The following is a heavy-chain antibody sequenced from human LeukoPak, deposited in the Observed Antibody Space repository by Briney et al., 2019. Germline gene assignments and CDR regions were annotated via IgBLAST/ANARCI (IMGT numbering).Heavy chain of an antibody. D-gene: IGHD6-13*01. Sequence: SETLSLTCTVSGGSISSSSYYWSWIRQPPGKGLEWIGSIYHSGSTYYNPSLKSRVTISVDTSKNQFSLKLSSVTAADTAVYYCARGIAAAGSNWFDPWGQGTLVTVSS. CDR3: ARGIAAAGSNWFDP. CDR2: IYHSGST. CDR1: GGSISSSSYY. J-gene: IGHJ5*02. V-gene: IGHV4-39*07.